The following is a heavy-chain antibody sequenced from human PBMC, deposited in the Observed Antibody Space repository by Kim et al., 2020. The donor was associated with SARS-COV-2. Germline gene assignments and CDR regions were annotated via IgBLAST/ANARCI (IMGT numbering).Heavy chain of an antibody. CDR1: GYTFTSYA. V-gene: IGHV1-3*01. J-gene: IGHJ3*02. Sequence: ASVKVSCKASGYTFTSYAMHWVRQAPGQRLEWMGWINAGNGNTKYSQKFQGRVTITRDTSASTAYMELSSLRSEDTAVYYCAREMEQWLVGAFDIWGQGTMVTVSS. CDR3: AREMEQWLVGAFDI. CDR2: INAGNGNT. D-gene: IGHD6-19*01.